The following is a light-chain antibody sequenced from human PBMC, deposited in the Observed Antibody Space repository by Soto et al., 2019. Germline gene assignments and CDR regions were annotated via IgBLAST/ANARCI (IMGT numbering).Light chain of an antibody. CDR1: QSITSSF. Sequence: EIVLTQSPGIFSLSPGERASLYCGASQSITSSFLAWYQQKPGQAPRFRIYGASSRATGIPDRFSGTGSETDFTLTINRLEPEDFAVYYCQQYENSPSTFGQGTRLEIK. CDR3: QQYENSPST. J-gene: IGKJ5*01. CDR2: GAS. V-gene: IGKV3-20*01.